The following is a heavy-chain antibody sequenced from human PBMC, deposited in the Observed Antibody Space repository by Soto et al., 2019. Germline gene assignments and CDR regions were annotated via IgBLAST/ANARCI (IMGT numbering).Heavy chain of an antibody. J-gene: IGHJ4*02. CDR1: GFTFSGSA. CDR3: TRKTGCGGDCYRYDY. V-gene: IGHV3-73*01. Sequence: LRLSCAACGFTFSGSAMHWVRQASGKGLEWVGRIRSKANSYATADAASVKGRFTIARDDSKNTAYLQMNSLKTEDTAVYYCTRKTGCGGDCYRYDYWGQGTLATVSS. CDR2: IRSKANSYAT. D-gene: IGHD2-21*02.